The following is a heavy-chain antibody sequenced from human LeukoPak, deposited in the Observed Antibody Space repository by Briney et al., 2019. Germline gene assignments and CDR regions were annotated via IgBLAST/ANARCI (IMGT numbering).Heavy chain of an antibody. CDR3: VNNRETTWDYYYGMDV. J-gene: IGHJ6*02. V-gene: IGHV3-23*01. D-gene: IGHD4-17*01. CDR2: ISGSGGST. CDR1: GFTFSSYA. Sequence: GGSLRLSCAASGFTFSSYAMSWVRQAPGKGLEWVSAISGSGGSTYYADSVKGRFTISRDNSKNTLYLQMNSLRAEDTAVYYCVNNRETTWDYYYGMDVWGQGTTVAVSS.